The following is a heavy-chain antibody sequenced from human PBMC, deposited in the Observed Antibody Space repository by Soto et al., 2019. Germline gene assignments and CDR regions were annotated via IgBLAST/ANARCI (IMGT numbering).Heavy chain of an antibody. J-gene: IGHJ4*02. Sequence: EVQLLESGGGSVQPGGSVRLSCGASGFPFSTYDMNWVRQAPGEGLEWVSGISAGGAASHYADSVKGRFFIFRDNAKNTLYLQMNSLRVEDTAVYYCALYAAMFFGGQGTQVTVSS. CDR2: ISAGGAAS. CDR1: GFPFSTYD. V-gene: IGHV3-23*01. CDR3: ALYAAMFF. D-gene: IGHD2-2*01.